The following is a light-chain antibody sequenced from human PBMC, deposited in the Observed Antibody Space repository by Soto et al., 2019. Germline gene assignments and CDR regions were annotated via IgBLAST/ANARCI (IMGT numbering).Light chain of an antibody. Sequence: EIVMTQSPATLSVSPGERATLSCRASQSVSSNLAWYQQKPGQAPSLLIYGASTRATGIPARFSGSGSGTEFTLTISSLQSEDFAVYYCQHYNNWPMYTFGQGT. CDR2: GAS. V-gene: IGKV3-15*01. CDR1: QSVSSN. CDR3: QHYNNWPMYT. J-gene: IGKJ2*01.